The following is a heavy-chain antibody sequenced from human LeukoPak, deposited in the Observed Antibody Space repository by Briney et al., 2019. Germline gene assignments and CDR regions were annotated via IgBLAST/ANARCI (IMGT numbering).Heavy chain of an antibody. CDR2: TYYTGSS. V-gene: IGHV4-39*01. CDR1: GASITSGDYF. J-gene: IGHJ4*02. Sequence: SETLSLTCSVSGASITSGDYFWAWIRQPPGTGLEWIGSTYYTGSSYYNPSLRGRATISVDSSNNQFTLKLTTVTVADTAVYYCAIQNYNVVTTYWMGHEGVWGQGTLVTVS. CDR3: AIQNYNVVTTYWMGHEGV. D-gene: IGHD3-9*01.